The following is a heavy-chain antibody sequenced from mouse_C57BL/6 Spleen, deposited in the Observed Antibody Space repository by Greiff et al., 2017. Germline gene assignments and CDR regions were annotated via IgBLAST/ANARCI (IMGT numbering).Heavy chain of an antibody. Sequence: EVQLQQSGAELVRPGASVKLSCTASGFNIKDDYMHWVKQRPEQGLEWIGWIDPENGDTEYASKFQGKATITADTSSNTAYLQLSSLTSEDTAVYYCTTRYYGNPYYFDYWGQGTTLTVSS. D-gene: IGHD2-1*01. CDR1: GFNIKDDY. CDR3: TTRYYGNPYYFDY. CDR2: IDPENGDT. J-gene: IGHJ2*01. V-gene: IGHV14-4*01.